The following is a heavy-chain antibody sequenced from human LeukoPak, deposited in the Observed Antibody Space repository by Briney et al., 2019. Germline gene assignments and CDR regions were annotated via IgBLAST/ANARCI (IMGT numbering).Heavy chain of an antibody. CDR3: ARLAFCTNAVCFSNYYYSMDV. Sequence: GESLKISCKGSGYRFTSYWIGWVRQMPGKGLEWMGIIYPDDSDTKYSPSFQGQVTISADKSISTAYLQWSSLKASDTAMYYCARLAFCTNAVCFSNYYYSMDVWGRGTTVTGSS. CDR2: IYPDDSDT. CDR1: GYRFTSYW. J-gene: IGHJ6*03. V-gene: IGHV5-51*01. D-gene: IGHD2-8*01.